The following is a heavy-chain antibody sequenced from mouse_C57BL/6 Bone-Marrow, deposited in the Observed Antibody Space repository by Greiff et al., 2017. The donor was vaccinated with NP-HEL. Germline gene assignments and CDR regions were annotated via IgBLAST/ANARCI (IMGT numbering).Heavy chain of an antibody. CDR3: ARERLREGAWFAY. Sequence: VKLKQPGAELVKPGASVKLSCKASGYTFTSYWMHWVKQRPGQGLEWIGMIHPNSGSTNYNEKFKSKATMTVDKSSSTAYMQLSSLTSEDSAVYYCARERLREGAWFAYWGQGTLVTVSA. J-gene: IGHJ3*01. D-gene: IGHD2-4*01. CDR1: GYTFTSYW. CDR2: IHPNSGST. V-gene: IGHV1-64*01.